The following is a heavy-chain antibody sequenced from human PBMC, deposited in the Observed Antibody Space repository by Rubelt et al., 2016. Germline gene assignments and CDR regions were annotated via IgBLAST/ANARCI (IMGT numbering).Heavy chain of an antibody. V-gene: IGHV1-2*04. CDR2: INPNSGGT. Sequence: QVQLVQSGAEVKKPGASVKVSCKASGYTFTGYYMHWVRQAPGQGLEWMGWINPNSGGTNYAQKFQGWGTMTRDTSISTADMELSRLRSDDTAVYYCARDDSPYYYDSSGYYDYWGQGTLVTVSS. CDR3: ARDDSPYYYDSSGYYDY. CDR1: GYTFTGYY. D-gene: IGHD3-22*01. J-gene: IGHJ4*02.